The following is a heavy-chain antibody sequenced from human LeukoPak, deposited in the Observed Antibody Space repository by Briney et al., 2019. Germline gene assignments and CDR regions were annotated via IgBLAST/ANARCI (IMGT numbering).Heavy chain of an antibody. Sequence: PGGSLRLSCAASGYIFDEYGMRWVRQAPGKGLEWVAGINWNGGSTGYAASVKGRCTISRDNAKTALYLEMNSLRVEDTAFYYCVRLGRDGYTYGAAYWGQGALVTVSS. D-gene: IGHD5-24*01. CDR3: VRLGRDGYTYGAAY. V-gene: IGHV3-20*04. CDR1: GYIFDEYG. J-gene: IGHJ1*01. CDR2: INWNGGST.